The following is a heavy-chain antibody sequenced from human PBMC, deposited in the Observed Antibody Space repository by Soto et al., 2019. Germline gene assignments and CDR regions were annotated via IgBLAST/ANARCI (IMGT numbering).Heavy chain of an antibody. V-gene: IGHV3-30-3*01. D-gene: IGHD6-13*01. J-gene: IGHJ4*02. CDR3: ASGASVLTSSSWYLGVYYFDY. CDR2: ISYDGSNK. Sequence: GGSLRLSCAASGFTFSSYAMHWVRQAPGKGLEWVAVISYDGSNKYYADSVKGRFTISRDNSKNTLYLQMNSLRAEDTAVYYCASGASVLTSSSWYLGVYYFDYWGQGTLVTVSS. CDR1: GFTFSSYA.